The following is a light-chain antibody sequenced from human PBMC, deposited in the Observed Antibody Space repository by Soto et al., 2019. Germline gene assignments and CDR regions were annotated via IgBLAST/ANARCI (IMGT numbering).Light chain of an antibody. V-gene: IGKV1-39*01. Sequence: DIQMSQSPSSLYSSVGDRGTITCRASQSIRSYLNWYQQTKGKAPKILIYAASSLQSGVPSRFSGIGSRTDFTLPLSSLQPEDVQTHYCQQSYSNPITFGQGTRLEI. CDR3: QQSYSNPIT. J-gene: IGKJ5*01. CDR1: QSIRSY. CDR2: AAS.